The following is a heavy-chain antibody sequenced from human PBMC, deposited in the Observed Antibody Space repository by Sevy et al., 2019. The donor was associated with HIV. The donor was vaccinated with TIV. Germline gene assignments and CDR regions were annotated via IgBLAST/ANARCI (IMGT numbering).Heavy chain of an antibody. J-gene: IGHJ6*02. CDR1: GFTFSSYS. CDR3: AGVNDHGYFFYGMDV. CDR2: ISSSSSYI. D-gene: IGHD1-1*01. V-gene: IGHV3-21*01. Sequence: GGSLRLSCAASGFTFSSYSMNWVRQAPGKGLEWVSSISSSSSYIYYADSVKGRFTISRDNAKNSLYLQMNSLRAEDTAGYYWAGVNDHGYFFYGMDVWGQGATVTVSS.